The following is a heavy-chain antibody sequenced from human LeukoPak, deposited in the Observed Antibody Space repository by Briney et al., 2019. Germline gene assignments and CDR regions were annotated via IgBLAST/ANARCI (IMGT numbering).Heavy chain of an antibody. CDR1: GGTFSSYA. Sequence: GASVKVSCKASGGTFSSYAISWVRQAPGQGLEWMGGIIPIFGTANYAQKFQGRVTITADESTSTAYMELSSLRSEDTAVYYCARTTMTTVVTYFDYWDQGTLVTVSS. CDR3: ARTTMTTVVTYFDY. V-gene: IGHV1-69*13. J-gene: IGHJ4*02. CDR2: IIPIFGTA. D-gene: IGHD4-23*01.